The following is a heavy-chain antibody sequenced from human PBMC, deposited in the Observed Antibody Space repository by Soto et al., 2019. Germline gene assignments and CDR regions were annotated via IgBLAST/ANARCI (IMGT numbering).Heavy chain of an antibody. J-gene: IGHJ6*02. Sequence: PSETLSLTCTVSGGSVSSGSYYWSWIRQPPGKGLEWIGYIYYSGGTNYNPSLKSRVTISVDTSKNQFSLKLSSVTAADTAVYYCARDFPTGVWGQGTTVTVSS. V-gene: IGHV4-61*01. CDR1: GGSVSSGSYY. CDR2: IYYSGGT. CDR3: ARDFPTGV.